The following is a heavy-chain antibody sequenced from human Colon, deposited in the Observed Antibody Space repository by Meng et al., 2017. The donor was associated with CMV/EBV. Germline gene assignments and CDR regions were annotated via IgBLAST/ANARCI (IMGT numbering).Heavy chain of an antibody. CDR3: ARDGGEAAGTPFYYYGMDV. D-gene: IGHD6-13*01. CDR1: GYTFIYYG. CDR2: ITVYNGNT. Sequence: ASVKVSCKASGYTFIYYGINWVRQAPGQGLEWMGWITVYNGNTNYAQKFQGRITMTTDTSTSTAYMELRSLRSDDTAVYYCARDGGEAAGTPFYYYGMDVWGQGTTVTVSS. J-gene: IGHJ6*02. V-gene: IGHV1-18*01.